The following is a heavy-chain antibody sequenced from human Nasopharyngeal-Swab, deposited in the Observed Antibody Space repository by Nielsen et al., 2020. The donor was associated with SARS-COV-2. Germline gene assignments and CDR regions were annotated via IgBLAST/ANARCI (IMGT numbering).Heavy chain of an antibody. CDR2: INTDGSGT. V-gene: IGHV3-74*01. CDR1: GFTFADYC. CDR3: TRTPSVGYAMDV. Sequence: GESLKISCAASGFTFADYCMHWVRQAPGKGLVWVSRINTDGSGTTYADSVRGRFTTSRDNAKNTLYLQLNSLRVEDTAVYFCTRTPSVGYAMDVWGQGNPGHRLL. J-gene: IGHJ6*02. D-gene: IGHD3-3*01.